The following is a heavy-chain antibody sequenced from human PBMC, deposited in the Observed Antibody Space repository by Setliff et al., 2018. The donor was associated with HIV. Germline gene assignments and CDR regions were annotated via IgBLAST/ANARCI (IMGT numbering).Heavy chain of an antibody. V-gene: IGHV3-23*01. Sequence: PGESLKISCAASGFTFYTYAMSWVRQAPGKGLEWVSTFGYSGSDTYYADSVKGRFTISRDNSKGILYLQMNSLRVEDTAMYYCAKPLPTANGWHRVFDFWGQGTSVTVS. CDR3: AKPLPTANGWHRVFDF. CDR2: FGYSGSDT. D-gene: IGHD6-19*01. J-gene: IGHJ4*02. CDR1: GFTFYTYA.